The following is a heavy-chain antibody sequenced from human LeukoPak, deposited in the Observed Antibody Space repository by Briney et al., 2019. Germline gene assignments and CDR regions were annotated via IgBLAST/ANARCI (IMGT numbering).Heavy chain of an antibody. D-gene: IGHD3-22*01. Sequence: SVKVSCKASGGTFSSYAISWVRQAPGQGLEWMGRIIPILGIANYAQKFQGRVTITADKSTSTAYLELSSLRSEDTAVYYCARAGVVVVINAFDIWGQGTMVTVSS. V-gene: IGHV1-69*04. CDR2: IIPILGIA. J-gene: IGHJ3*02. CDR1: GGTFSSYA. CDR3: ARAGVVVVINAFDI.